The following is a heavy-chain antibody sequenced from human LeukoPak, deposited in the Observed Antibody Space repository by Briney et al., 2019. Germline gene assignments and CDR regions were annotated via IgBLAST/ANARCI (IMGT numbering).Heavy chain of an antibody. CDR2: LYYSGST. CDR1: GGSISSYY. V-gene: IGHV4-59*01. CDR3: AREGAVAGGFDY. J-gene: IGHJ4*02. Sequence: PSETLSLTCTVSGGSISSYYWSRIRQPPGKGLEWIGYLYYSGSTNYNPSFKSRVTISVDTSKNQFSLKLSSVTAADTAVYYCAREGAVAGGFDYWGQGTLVTVSS. D-gene: IGHD6-19*01.